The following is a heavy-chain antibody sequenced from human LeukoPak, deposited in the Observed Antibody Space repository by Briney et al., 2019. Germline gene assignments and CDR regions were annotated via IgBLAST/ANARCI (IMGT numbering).Heavy chain of an antibody. CDR3: AKDSYDFLYYFDY. J-gene: IGHJ4*02. V-gene: IGHV3-30*18. CDR2: ISFDGSYT. CDR1: GFTFSNYG. D-gene: IGHD3/OR15-3a*01. Sequence: PGGSLRLSCAASGFTFSNYGMHWVRQAPGKGLEWVAVISFDGSYTYYADSVKGRLTISRDNSKNTLYLQMNSLRTEDTAVYYCAKDSYDFLYYFDYWGQGTLVTVSS.